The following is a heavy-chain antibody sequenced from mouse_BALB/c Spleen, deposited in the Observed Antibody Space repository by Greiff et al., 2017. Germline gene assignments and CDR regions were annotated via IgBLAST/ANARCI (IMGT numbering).Heavy chain of an antibody. J-gene: IGHJ4*01. CDR2: IWSGGST. Sequence: VQVVESGPGLVQPSQSLSITCTVSGFSLTSYGVHWVRQSPGKGLEWLGVIWSGGSTDYNAAFISRLSISKDNSKSQVFFKMNSLQANDTAIYYCARLYYGSSYYYAMDYWGQGTSVTVSS. CDR3: ARLYYGSSYYYAMDY. V-gene: IGHV2-2*02. D-gene: IGHD1-1*01. CDR1: GFSLTSYG.